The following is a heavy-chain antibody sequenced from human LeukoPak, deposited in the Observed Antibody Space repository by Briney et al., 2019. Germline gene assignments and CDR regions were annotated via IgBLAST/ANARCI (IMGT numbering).Heavy chain of an antibody. CDR1: GFTFSSYS. J-gene: IGHJ4*02. CDR3: ATGYSSCWSFDY. D-gene: IGHD6-13*01. V-gene: IGHV3-21*01. Sequence: PGGSLRLSCAASGFTFSSYSMNWVRQAPGKGLEWVSSISSSSSYIYYADSVKGRFTISRDNAKNSLYLQMNSLRAEDTAVYYCATGYSSCWSFDYWGQGTLVTVSS. CDR2: ISSSSSYI.